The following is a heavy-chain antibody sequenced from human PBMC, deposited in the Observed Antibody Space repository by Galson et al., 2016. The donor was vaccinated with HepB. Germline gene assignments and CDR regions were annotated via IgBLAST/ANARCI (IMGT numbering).Heavy chain of an antibody. CDR2: ISSGGST. CDR1: GGSISGYY. CDR3: ARGRGYAPDWFDP. J-gene: IGHJ5*02. Sequence: SETLSLTCTVSGGSISGYYWTWIRQSPGKGLEWIGYISSGGSTDYDPSLESRVTLLIDMSKNQFSLRLGSLTAAGTAFYYCARGRGYAPDWFDPWGQGTLVTVSS. D-gene: IGHD1-26*01. V-gene: IGHV4-59*01.